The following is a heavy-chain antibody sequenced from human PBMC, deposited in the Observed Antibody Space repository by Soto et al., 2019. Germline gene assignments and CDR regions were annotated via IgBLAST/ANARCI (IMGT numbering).Heavy chain of an antibody. CDR1: GYTFSSYA. Sequence: ASVKVSCKASGYTFSSYAISWVRQAPGQGLEWMGGIIPIFGTANYAQKFQGRVTITADESTSTAYMELSSLRSEDTAVYYCARPRDYSNSNYGMDVWGQGTTVTVSS. J-gene: IGHJ6*02. D-gene: IGHD4-4*01. CDR2: IIPIFGTA. CDR3: ARPRDYSNSNYGMDV. V-gene: IGHV1-69*13.